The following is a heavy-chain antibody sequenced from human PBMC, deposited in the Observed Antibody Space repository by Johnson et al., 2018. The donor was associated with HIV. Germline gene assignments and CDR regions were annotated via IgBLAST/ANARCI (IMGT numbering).Heavy chain of an antibody. V-gene: IGHV3-11*04. D-gene: IGHD6-13*01. CDR1: GFTFSDYY. CDR3: ASITTIAAAGRGAFDI. J-gene: IGHJ3*02. Sequence: QVLLVESGGGLIKPGGSLRLSCAASGFTFSDYYMSWIRQAPGKGLEWVSYISSSGSTIYYADSVKGRFTISRDNAKNSLYLQMNSLRAEDTAVYYCASITTIAAAGRGAFDIWGQGTMVTVSS. CDR2: ISSSGSTI.